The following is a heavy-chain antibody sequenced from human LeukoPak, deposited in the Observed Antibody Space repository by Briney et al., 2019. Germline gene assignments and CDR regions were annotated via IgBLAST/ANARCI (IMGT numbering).Heavy chain of an antibody. CDR3: ARLHSSSWYPHGFDY. J-gene: IGHJ4*02. V-gene: IGHV4-34*01. CDR1: GGSFSGYY. D-gene: IGHD6-13*01. Sequence: SETLSLTCAVYGGSFSGYYWSWIRQPPGKGLEWIGEINHSGSTNYNPSLKSRVTISVDTSKNQFSLELSSVTAADTAVYYCARLHSSSWYPHGFDYWGQGTLVTVSS. CDR2: INHSGST.